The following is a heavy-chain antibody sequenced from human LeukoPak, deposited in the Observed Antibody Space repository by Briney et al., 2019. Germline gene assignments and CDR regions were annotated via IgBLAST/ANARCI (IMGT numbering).Heavy chain of an antibody. Sequence: EESPKISCKGSGYSFTSYWIGWVRQMPGKGLEWMGIIYPGDSDTRYSPSFQGQVTISADKSISTAYLQWSSLKASDTAMYYCARHRRTAMVRYGMDVWGQGTTVTVSS. CDR1: GYSFTSYW. J-gene: IGHJ6*02. CDR3: ARHRRTAMVRYGMDV. CDR2: IYPGDSDT. D-gene: IGHD5-18*01. V-gene: IGHV5-51*01.